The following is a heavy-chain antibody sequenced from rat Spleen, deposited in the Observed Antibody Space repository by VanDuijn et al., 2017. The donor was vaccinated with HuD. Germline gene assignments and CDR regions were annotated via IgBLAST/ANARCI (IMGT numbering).Heavy chain of an antibody. CDR1: GFTFSDYY. V-gene: IGHV5-29*01. Sequence: EVQLVESGGGLVQPGRSLKLSCAASGFTFSDYYMAWVRQAPTKGLEWVATISYDGSSTYYRDSVKGRFTISRDNAKSTLYLQMERLRSEDTATYYCARRGYGGYPYWYFDFWGPGTMVTVSS. J-gene: IGHJ1*01. CDR2: ISYDGSST. D-gene: IGHD1-11*01. CDR3: ARRGYGGYPYWYFDF.